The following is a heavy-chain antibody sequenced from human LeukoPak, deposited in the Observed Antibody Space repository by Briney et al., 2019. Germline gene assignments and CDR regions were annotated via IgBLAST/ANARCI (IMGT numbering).Heavy chain of an antibody. CDR2: ISSSSSYI. D-gene: IGHD6-19*01. V-gene: IGHV3-21*01. CDR1: GFTFSSYN. CDR3: AKHSQWLAPFDY. J-gene: IGHJ4*02. Sequence: GGSLRLSCAASGFTFSSYNMNWVRQAPGKGLEWVSSISSSSSYIYYADSVKGRFTISRDNAKNSLYLQMNSLRAEDTAVYYCAKHSQWLAPFDYWGQGTLVTVSS.